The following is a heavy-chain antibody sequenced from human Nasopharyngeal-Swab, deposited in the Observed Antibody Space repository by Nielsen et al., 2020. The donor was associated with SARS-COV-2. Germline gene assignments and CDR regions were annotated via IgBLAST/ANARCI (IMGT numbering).Heavy chain of an antibody. J-gene: IGHJ5*02. Sequence: GGSLRLSCAASGFTFSSYAMHWVRQAPGKGLEWVAVISYDGSNKYYADSVKGRFTISRDNSKNTLYLQMNSLRAEDTAVYYCARSPYGSEENWFDPWGQGTRVTVSS. CDR1: GFTFSSYA. V-gene: IGHV3-30-3*01. CDR2: ISYDGSNK. D-gene: IGHD3-10*01. CDR3: ARSPYGSEENWFDP.